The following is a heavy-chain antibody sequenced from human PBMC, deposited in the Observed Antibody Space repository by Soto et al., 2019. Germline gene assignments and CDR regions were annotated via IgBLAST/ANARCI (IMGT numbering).Heavy chain of an antibody. J-gene: IGHJ4*02. Sequence: QVQLVQSGAEVKKPGSSVKVSCKASGGTFSNYVINWVRQAPGQGLEWMGGIIPLFGTTNYAQKFQGRVTITADESTSTASMELSRLRSEDTAFYYWARGAEDPRSIVGTINYLDFWGQGTLVTVSS. D-gene: IGHD1-26*01. CDR3: ARGAEDPRSIVGTINYLDF. CDR2: IIPLFGTT. V-gene: IGHV1-69*01. CDR1: GGTFSNYV.